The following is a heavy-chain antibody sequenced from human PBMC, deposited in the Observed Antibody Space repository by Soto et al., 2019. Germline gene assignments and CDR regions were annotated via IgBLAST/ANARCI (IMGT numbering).Heavy chain of an antibody. V-gene: IGHV4-31*02. D-gene: IGHD2-15*01. Sequence: SATLSLSCTVSGGSISRGGYYWSWIRQHPGTGLEWIGYIYYSGSTYYNPSLKSRVTISVDTSKNHFSLKLSSVTASDTAVYYGARVAYRHNYDAMDGWGQATTVTVSS. CDR1: GGSISRGGYY. J-gene: IGHJ6*02. CDR2: IYYSGST. CDR3: ARVAYRHNYDAMDG.